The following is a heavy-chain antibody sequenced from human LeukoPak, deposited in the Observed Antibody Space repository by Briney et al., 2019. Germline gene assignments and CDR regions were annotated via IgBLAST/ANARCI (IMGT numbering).Heavy chain of an antibody. V-gene: IGHV1-69*13. CDR3: ARDDLNSSGWFIRFDP. J-gene: IGHJ5*02. D-gene: IGHD6-19*01. Sequence: SVKVSCKASGGTFSSYAISWVRQAPGRGLEWMGGIIPIFGTANYAQKFQGRVTITADESTSTAYMELSSLRSEDTAVYYCARDDLNSSGWFIRFDPWGQGTLVTVSS. CDR1: GGTFSSYA. CDR2: IIPIFGTA.